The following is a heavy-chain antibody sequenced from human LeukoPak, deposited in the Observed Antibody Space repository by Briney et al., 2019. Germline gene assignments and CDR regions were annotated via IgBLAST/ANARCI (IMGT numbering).Heavy chain of an antibody. J-gene: IGHJ4*02. V-gene: IGHV3-30*02. CDR1: GFTFSSYG. D-gene: IGHD4-17*01. CDR3: AKDRRDDYGDYYLDY. Sequence: GGSLRLSCAASGFTFSSYGMHWVRQAPGKGLEWVSFIRYDGSNKYYADSVKGRFTISRDNSKNTLYLQMNSLRVEDTAVYYCAKDRRDDYGDYYLDYWGQGTLVTVSS. CDR2: IRYDGSNK.